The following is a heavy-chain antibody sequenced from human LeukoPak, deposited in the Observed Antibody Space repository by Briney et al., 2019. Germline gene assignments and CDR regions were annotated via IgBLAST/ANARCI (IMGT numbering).Heavy chain of an antibody. Sequence: SETLSLTCTVSGGSISTYYWSWIRQPPGKGLVWIGYINYSGSTNYNPSLKSRVIISVDTSKNQFSLKLNSVTAADTAVYYCVRGANRYDPWGQGTLATVSS. CDR3: VRGANRYDP. V-gene: IGHV4-59*13. J-gene: IGHJ5*02. CDR2: INYSGST. CDR1: GGSISTYY.